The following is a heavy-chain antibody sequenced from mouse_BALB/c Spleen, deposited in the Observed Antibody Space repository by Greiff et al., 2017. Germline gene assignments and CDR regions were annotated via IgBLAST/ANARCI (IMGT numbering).Heavy chain of an antibody. D-gene: IGHD2-1*01. CDR1: GYTFTDYY. V-gene: IGHV1-77*01. CDR3: ADGNYDYYAMDY. CDR2: IYPGSGNT. J-gene: IGHJ4*01. Sequence: QVHVKQSGAELARPGASVKLSCKASGYTFTDYYINWVKQRTGQGLEWIGEIYPGSGNTYYNEKFKGKATLTADKSSSTAYMQLSSLTSEDSAVYFCADGNYDYYAMDYWGQGTSVTVSS.